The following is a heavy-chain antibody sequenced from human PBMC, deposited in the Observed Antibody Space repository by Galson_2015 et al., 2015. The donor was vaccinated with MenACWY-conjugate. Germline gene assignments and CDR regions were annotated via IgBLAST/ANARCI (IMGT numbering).Heavy chain of an antibody. D-gene: IGHD6-13*01. Sequence: SETLSLTCTVSGGSISSSSYYWGWIRQPPGKGLEWIGSIYYSGSTYYNPSLKSRVTISVDTSKNQFSLKLSSVTAADTAVYYCARDSKYSSSHGGPYWGQGTLVTVSS. CDR1: GGSISSSSYY. V-gene: IGHV4-39*07. CDR2: IYYSGST. J-gene: IGHJ4*02. CDR3: ARDSKYSSSHGGPY.